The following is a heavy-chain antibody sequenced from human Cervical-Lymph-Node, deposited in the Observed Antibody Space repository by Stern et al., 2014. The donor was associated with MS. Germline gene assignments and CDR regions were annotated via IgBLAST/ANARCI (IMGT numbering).Heavy chain of an antibody. D-gene: IGHD3-16*02. CDR2: IYYSGST. CDR1: GGSISSSSYY. J-gene: IGHJ4*02. CDR3: ARGRLGELSPFDY. V-gene: IGHV4-39*01. Sequence: QVQLQESGPGLVKPSETLSLTCIVSGGSISSSSYYWGWIRQPPGKGLEWIGSIYYSGSTYYNPSLKSRVTISVDTSKNQFSLKLSSVTAADTAVYYCARGRLGELSPFDYWGQGTLVTVSS.